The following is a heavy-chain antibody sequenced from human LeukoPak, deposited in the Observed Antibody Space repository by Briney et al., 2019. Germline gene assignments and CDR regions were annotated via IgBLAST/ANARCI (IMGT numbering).Heavy chain of an antibody. J-gene: IGHJ4*02. D-gene: IGHD2-8*01. CDR3: ARLGYCTTGRCLNDY. CDR1: GASVSDGNYY. V-gene: IGHV4-61*01. Sequence: SETLSLTCSVSGASVSDGNYYWSWIRQPPGKGLEWIGYMFYSESTKYNPSLKSRVNISVDKSKNQFSLHMSSVTAADTAVYYCARLGYCTTGRCLNDYWGQGTLVTVAS. CDR2: MFYSEST.